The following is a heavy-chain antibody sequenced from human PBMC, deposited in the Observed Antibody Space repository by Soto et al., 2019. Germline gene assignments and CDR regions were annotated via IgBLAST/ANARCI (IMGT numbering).Heavy chain of an antibody. CDR1: GFTFSSYG. J-gene: IGHJ4*02. CDR3: AKEGGWLQLNWYFDY. V-gene: IGHV3-30*18. Sequence: GGSLRLSCAASGFTFSSYGMHWVRQAPGKGLEWVAVISYDGSNKYYADSVKGRFTISRDNSKNTLYLQMNSLRAEDTAVYYCAKEGGWLQLNWYFDYWGQGTLVTVSS. D-gene: IGHD5-12*01. CDR2: ISYDGSNK.